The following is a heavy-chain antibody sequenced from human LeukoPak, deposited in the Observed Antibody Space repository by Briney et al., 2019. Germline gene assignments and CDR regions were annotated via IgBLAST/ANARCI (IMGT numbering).Heavy chain of an antibody. V-gene: IGHV3-53*05. CDR3: ARAGCNGGICLYYFDF. CDR2: LYVDGTT. Sequence: SGGSLRLSCAASGFIVSSNYMPWVRQAPGKGLEWVSVLYVDGTTYYADSVEGRFTISRDNSKNTLYLQMNSLRVEDTAVYYCARAGCNGGICLYYFDFWGQGTLVTVAS. D-gene: IGHD2-15*01. CDR1: GFIVSSNY. J-gene: IGHJ4*02.